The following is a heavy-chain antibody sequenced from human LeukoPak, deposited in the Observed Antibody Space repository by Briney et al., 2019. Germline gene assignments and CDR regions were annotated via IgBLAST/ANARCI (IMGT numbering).Heavy chain of an antibody. D-gene: IGHD6-25*01. V-gene: IGHV1-69*05. J-gene: IGHJ5*02. Sequence: SVKVSCKASGGTFSNYAISWVRQAPGQGLEWLGGTIPMFDSTKYAQKFQGRVTITTDESATIVYMQLISLRSEDTAVYYCVRRQALRGRRKAFDPWGQGTLVTVTS. CDR3: VRRQALRGRRKAFDP. CDR2: TIPMFDST. CDR1: GGTFSNYA.